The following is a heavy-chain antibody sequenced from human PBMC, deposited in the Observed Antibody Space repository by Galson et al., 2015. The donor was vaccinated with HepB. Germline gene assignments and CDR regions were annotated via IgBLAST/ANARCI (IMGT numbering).Heavy chain of an antibody. V-gene: IGHV1-69*13. CDR3: ARYVPYYDFWSGYYALDP. D-gene: IGHD3-3*01. J-gene: IGHJ5*02. Sequence: SVKVSCKASGGTFSSYAISWVRQAPGQGLEWMGGIIPIFGTANYAQKFQGRVTITADESTSTAYMELSSLRSEDTAVYYCARYVPYYDFWSGYYALDPWGQGTPVTVSS. CDR1: GGTFSSYA. CDR2: IIPIFGTA.